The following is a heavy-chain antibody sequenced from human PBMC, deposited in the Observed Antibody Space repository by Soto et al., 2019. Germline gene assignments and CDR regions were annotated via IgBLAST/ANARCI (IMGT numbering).Heavy chain of an antibody. D-gene: IGHD3-10*01. V-gene: IGHV4-4*07. Sequence: TCAVYSGSFSDYYWSWIRQPAGKGLEWIGRIYTSGSTNYSPSLKSRVTMSVDTPKNQVSLRLRSVTAADTAVYFCARDPELIGRSXXYFDLWGRGTLVTVSS. CDR2: IYTSGST. J-gene: IGHJ2*01. CDR3: ARDPELIGRSXXYFDL. CDR1: SGSFSDYY.